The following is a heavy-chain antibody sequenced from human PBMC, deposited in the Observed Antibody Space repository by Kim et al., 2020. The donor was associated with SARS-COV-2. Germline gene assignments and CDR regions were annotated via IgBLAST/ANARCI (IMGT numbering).Heavy chain of an antibody. Sequence: GGSLRLSCAASGFTFSNAWMSWVRQAPGKGLEWVGRIKSKTDGGTTDYAAPVKGRFTISRDDSKNTLYLQMNSLKTEDTAVYYCTTDRGVLLWLGEPSFGNSYYGMDVWGQGTTVTVSS. J-gene: IGHJ6*02. D-gene: IGHD3-10*01. CDR2: IKSKTDGGTT. V-gene: IGHV3-15*01. CDR1: GFTFSNAW. CDR3: TTDRGVLLWLGEPSFGNSYYGMDV.